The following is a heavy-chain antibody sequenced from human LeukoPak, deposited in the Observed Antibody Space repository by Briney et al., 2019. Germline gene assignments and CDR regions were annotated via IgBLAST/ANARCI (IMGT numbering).Heavy chain of an antibody. CDR2: SSAYNGNT. Sequence: ASVKISCKGSGYTFTNYGISWVRQAPGQGLEWMGWSSAYNGNTNYAQRLQGRVTMTADTSTSTAYMELRSLRSDDTAVYFCARDLREGSSSYQIPFDYWGQGTLVTVSS. D-gene: IGHD6-13*01. CDR1: GYTFTNYG. J-gene: IGHJ4*02. V-gene: IGHV1-18*01. CDR3: ARDLREGSSSYQIPFDY.